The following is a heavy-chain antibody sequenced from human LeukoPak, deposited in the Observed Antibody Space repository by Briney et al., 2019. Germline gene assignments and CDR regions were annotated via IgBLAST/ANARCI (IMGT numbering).Heavy chain of an antibody. V-gene: IGHV3-21*01. Sequence: GGSLRLSCAASGFTFSSYSMNWVRQAPGKGLEWVSSISSSSSYIYYADSVKGRFTISRDNAKNSLYLQMNSLRAEDTAVYYCARDFSPAGVDIWGQGTMVTVSS. CDR2: ISSSSSYI. CDR3: ARDFSPAGVDI. CDR1: GFTFSSYS. J-gene: IGHJ3*02. D-gene: IGHD6-25*01.